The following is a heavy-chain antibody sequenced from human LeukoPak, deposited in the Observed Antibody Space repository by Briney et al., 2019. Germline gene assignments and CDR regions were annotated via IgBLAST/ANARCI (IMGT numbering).Heavy chain of an antibody. CDR1: GFTFSSYG. CDR2: ISYDGSNK. D-gene: IGHD3-10*01. Sequence: GGSLRLSCAASGFTFSSYGMHWVRQAPGKGLEWVAVISYDGSNKYYADSVKGRFTISRDNSKNPLYLQMNSLRAEDTAVYYCAKLAGTAASRGFDYWGQGTLVTVSS. V-gene: IGHV3-30*18. J-gene: IGHJ4*02. CDR3: AKLAGTAASRGFDY.